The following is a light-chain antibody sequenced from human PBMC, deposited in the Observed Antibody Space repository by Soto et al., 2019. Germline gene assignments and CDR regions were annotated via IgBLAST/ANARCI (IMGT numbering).Light chain of an antibody. CDR2: EVN. CDR3: CSSGGSPTYV. V-gene: IGLV2-23*02. Sequence: HSVLTEPASGSGSPGQAITTSCTGTSRNVGSYKLVSWYQQHPGKAPKLMIFEVNKRPSGVSNRFSGSKSGNTASLTISGLKVEDEADYYCCSSGGSPTYVFGTGTKVTVL. J-gene: IGLJ1*01. CDR1: SRNVGSYKL.